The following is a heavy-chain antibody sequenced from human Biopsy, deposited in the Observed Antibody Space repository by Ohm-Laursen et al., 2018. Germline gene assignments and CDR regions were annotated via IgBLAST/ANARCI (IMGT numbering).Heavy chain of an antibody. CDR1: GVSMNTGTYY. CDR2: VHKSGNT. CDR3: AKHGSGWTGDDAFHI. J-gene: IGHJ3*02. Sequence: SDTLSLTCTVSGVSMNTGTYYWTWIRQNPATGLEWIGYVHKSGNTLYNPSLKSRLSISVYTSRNQFSLKLTSVTAADTAVYYCAKHGSGWTGDDAFHIWGQGTMVTVSS. V-gene: IGHV4-31*03. D-gene: IGHD6-19*01.